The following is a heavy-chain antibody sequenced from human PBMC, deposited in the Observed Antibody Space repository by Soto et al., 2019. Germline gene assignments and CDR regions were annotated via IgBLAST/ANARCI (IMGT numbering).Heavy chain of an antibody. D-gene: IGHD5-12*01. CDR3: AKDIGPFGGGYDFFFRSDAFDI. CDR2: ISWNIGSI. V-gene: IGHV3-9*01. Sequence: GGSLRLSCAASGFTFDDYAMHWVRQAPGKGLEWVSGISWNIGSIGYADSVKVRFTISRDNAKNSLYLQLNSLRAEDTALYYCAKDIGPFGGGYDFFFRSDAFDIWGQGTMVTVSS. CDR1: GFTFDDYA. J-gene: IGHJ3*02.